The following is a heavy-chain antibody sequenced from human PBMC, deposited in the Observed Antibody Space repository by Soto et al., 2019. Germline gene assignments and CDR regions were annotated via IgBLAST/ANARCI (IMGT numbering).Heavy chain of an antibody. CDR2: ISAYNGNT. Sequence: QVQLVQSGAEVKKPGASVKVSCKASGYAFTSYGISWVRQAPGQGLEWMGWISAYNGNTNYAQKLQGRVTMTTDTSTSTAYMELRSLRSDDTAVYYCARVVYDFWSGYPPLDYWGQGTLVTVSS. CDR1: GYAFTSYG. J-gene: IGHJ4*02. D-gene: IGHD3-3*01. V-gene: IGHV1-18*01. CDR3: ARVVYDFWSGYPPLDY.